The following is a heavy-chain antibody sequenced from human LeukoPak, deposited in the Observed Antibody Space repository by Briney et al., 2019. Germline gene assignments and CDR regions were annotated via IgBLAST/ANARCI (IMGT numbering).Heavy chain of an antibody. CDR1: GGSISSGGYY. Sequence: KPSETLSLTCTVSGGSISSGGYYWSWIRQHPGKGLEWIGYIYYSGSTYYNPSLKSRVTISVDTSKNQFSLKLSSVTAADTAVYYCARLSIDDSSGYPYFDYWGQGTLVTVSS. D-gene: IGHD3-22*01. J-gene: IGHJ4*02. CDR2: IYYSGST. CDR3: ARLSIDDSSGYPYFDY. V-gene: IGHV4-31*03.